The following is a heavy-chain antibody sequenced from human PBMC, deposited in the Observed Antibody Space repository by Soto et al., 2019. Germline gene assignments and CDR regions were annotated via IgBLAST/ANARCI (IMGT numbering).Heavy chain of an antibody. CDR2: LSDSGGHT. CDR1: GFTSRSYA. CDR3: AKDSQSVSVSAARVYGMDV. J-gene: IGHJ6*02. V-gene: IGHV3-23*01. Sequence: PGGSLRLSCAGSGFTSRSYAMTWVRQAPGKGLEWVSTLSDSGGHTYYADSVKGRFTISRDNPKNTLYLQMNSLRAEDTAVYYCAKDSQSVSVSAARVYGMDVWGQGTTVTVSS. D-gene: IGHD2-2*01.